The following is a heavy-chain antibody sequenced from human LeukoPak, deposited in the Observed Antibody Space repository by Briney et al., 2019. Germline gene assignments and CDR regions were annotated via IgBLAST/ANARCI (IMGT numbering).Heavy chain of an antibody. CDR1: GFTFSSYG. D-gene: IGHD6-13*01. V-gene: IGHV3-30*02. CDR3: ARGGLGIAADRFDY. Sequence: SGGSLRLSCAASGFTFSSYGMHWVRQAPGKGLEWVSFIRYDGSNKYYADSVKGRFTISRDNSKNTLYLQMNSLRAEDTAVYYCARGGLGIAADRFDYWGQGTLVTVSS. J-gene: IGHJ4*02. CDR2: IRYDGSNK.